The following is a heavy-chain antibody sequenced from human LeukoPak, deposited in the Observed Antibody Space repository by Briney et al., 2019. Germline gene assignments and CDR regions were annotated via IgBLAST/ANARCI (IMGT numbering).Heavy chain of an antibody. V-gene: IGHV4-59*01. CDR1: GGSLSPNY. D-gene: IGHD3-10*01. Sequence: PSEIVSLTCRVSGGSLSPNYWNWVRQTPGKGLEWIGYIHYTGSTSYNPSLKSRITISVDTSENQVSLTVKSVTAADTAVYYCARGYYDSRSHYLVAFDLWGQGVLVTVSS. CDR3: ARGYYDSRSHYLVAFDL. J-gene: IGHJ4*02. CDR2: IHYTGST.